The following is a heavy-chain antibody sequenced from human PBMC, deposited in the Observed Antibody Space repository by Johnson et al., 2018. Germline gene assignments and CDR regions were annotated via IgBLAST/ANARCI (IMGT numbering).Heavy chain of an antibody. Sequence: VQLQESGGGLVQPGGSXKLSCAASGFTFSAYEVHWVRQVTGQRLEWVSAIGTAGDTLYSASVQGRFTISRENAINSLYLQMTSLSAGDTAVYYCVREQIGSGAKGFDIWGQGTMVTVSS. J-gene: IGHJ3*02. CDR2: IGTAGDT. CDR3: VREQIGSGAKGFDI. CDR1: GFTFSAYE. V-gene: IGHV3-13*01. D-gene: IGHD2-15*01.